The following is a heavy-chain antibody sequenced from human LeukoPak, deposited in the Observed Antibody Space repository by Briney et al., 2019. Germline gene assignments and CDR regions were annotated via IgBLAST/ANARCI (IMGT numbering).Heavy chain of an antibody. CDR1: GYTFTSYD. V-gene: IGHV1-8*01. CDR3: ARDSSGWDDAFDI. CDR2: MNPNSGNT. Sequence: ASVKVSCTASGYTFTSYDINWVRQATGQGLEWMGWMNPNSGNTGYAQKFQGRVTMTRNTSISTAYMELSSLRSEDTAVYYCARDSSGWDDAFDIWGQGTMVTVSS. J-gene: IGHJ3*02. D-gene: IGHD6-19*01.